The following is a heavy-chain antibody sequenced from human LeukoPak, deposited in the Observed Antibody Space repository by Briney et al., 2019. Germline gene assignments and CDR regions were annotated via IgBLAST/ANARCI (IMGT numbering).Heavy chain of an antibody. V-gene: IGHV3-21*01. Sequence: GGSLRLSCAASGFTFSSYSMNWVRQAPGKGLEWVSSISSSSSYIYYADSVRGRFTISRDNAKNSLYLQMNSLRAEDTAVYYCAREVGYCSSTSCYTEDAFDIWGQGTMVTVSS. J-gene: IGHJ3*02. CDR1: GFTFSSYS. D-gene: IGHD2-2*02. CDR3: AREVGYCSSTSCYTEDAFDI. CDR2: ISSSSSYI.